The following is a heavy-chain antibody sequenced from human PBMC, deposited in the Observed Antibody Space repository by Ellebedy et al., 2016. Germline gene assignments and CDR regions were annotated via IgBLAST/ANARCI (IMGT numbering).Heavy chain of an antibody. CDR2: IKQDGSEK. CDR3: ARDGIIASRRGIFEY. CDR1: GFTFSNYW. V-gene: IGHV3-7*01. Sequence: GGSLRLSXAASGFTFSNYWMTWVRQAPGKGLEWVANIKQDGSEKYYVDSVKGRFTISRDNAKNSLYLQMNSLRAEDRAVYYCARDGIIASRRGIFEYWGQGTLVTVSS. J-gene: IGHJ4*02. D-gene: IGHD6-6*01.